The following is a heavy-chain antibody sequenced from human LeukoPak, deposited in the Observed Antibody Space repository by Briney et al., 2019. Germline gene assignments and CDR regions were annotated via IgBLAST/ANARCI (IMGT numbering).Heavy chain of an antibody. CDR3: ARHKDAVVVAATLDS. Sequence: GESLKISCKGSGYSFTSFWIGWVRQMPGRGLEWMGIIYPGDSDTRYSPSFQGQVTISADKSISTAYLQWSSLKASDTAMYYCARHKDAVVVAATLDSWGQGTLVTVSS. CDR2: IYPGDSDT. V-gene: IGHV5-51*01. CDR1: GYSFTSFW. D-gene: IGHD2-15*01. J-gene: IGHJ4*02.